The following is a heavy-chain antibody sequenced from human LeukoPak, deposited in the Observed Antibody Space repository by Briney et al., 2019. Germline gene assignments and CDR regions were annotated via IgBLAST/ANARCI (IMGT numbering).Heavy chain of an antibody. CDR3: ARALPSPLYSGSYADAFDI. CDR2: ISSSRSYI. J-gene: IGHJ3*02. V-gene: IGHV3-21*01. D-gene: IGHD1-26*01. Sequence: PGGSRRLSCAASGFTFSSYSMNWVRQAPGKGLEWVSSISSSRSYIYYADSVKGRSTISRDNAKNSLYLQMNSLRAEDTAVYYCARALPSPLYSGSYADAFDIWGQGTMVTVSS. CDR1: GFTFSSYS.